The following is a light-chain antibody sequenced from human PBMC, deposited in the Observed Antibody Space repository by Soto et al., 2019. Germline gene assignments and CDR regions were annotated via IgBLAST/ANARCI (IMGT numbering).Light chain of an antibody. J-gene: IGKJ3*01. V-gene: IGKV1-39*01. CDR1: QSISNY. CDR3: QQSYSSPR. Sequence: DIQMTQSPSSLSASVGDRVTITCRASQSISNYLNWYQQRPGKAPKLLIYTASSLQSGVPSRFSGSGSGTDFTLTISSLQPEDFATYYCQQSYSSPRFGPGTKVDVK. CDR2: TAS.